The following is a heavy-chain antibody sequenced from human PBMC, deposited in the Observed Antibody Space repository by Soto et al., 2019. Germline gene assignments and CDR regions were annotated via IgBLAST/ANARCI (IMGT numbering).Heavy chain of an antibody. J-gene: IGHJ4*02. D-gene: IGHD1-26*01. CDR1: GYSFTSYW. V-gene: IGHV5-51*01. CDR2: IYPGDSDT. Sequence: ESLKISCKGSGYSFTSYWIGWVRQMPEKGLEWMGIIYPGDSDTRYSPSFQGQVTISADRSISTAYLQWGGLKASDTAMYYCARHTWSSGSPAAFDYWGQGTQVTVSS. CDR3: ARHTWSSGSPAAFDY.